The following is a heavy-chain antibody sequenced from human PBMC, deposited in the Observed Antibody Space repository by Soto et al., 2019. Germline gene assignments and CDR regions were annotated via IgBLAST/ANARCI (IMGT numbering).Heavy chain of an antibody. V-gene: IGHV3-15*07. Sequence: GGSLRLSCAASGFTFSNAWINWVRQAPGKGLEWVGRIKSKTDGGTTDYAAPVKGRFAISRDDSNNMVYLQMNSLKIEDTAVYYCTTDSYSTIIIVRFDYWGHVTLVTVSS. J-gene: IGHJ4*01. CDR3: TTDSYSTIIIVRFDY. CDR1: GFTFSNAW. D-gene: IGHD3-22*01. CDR2: IKSKTDGGTT.